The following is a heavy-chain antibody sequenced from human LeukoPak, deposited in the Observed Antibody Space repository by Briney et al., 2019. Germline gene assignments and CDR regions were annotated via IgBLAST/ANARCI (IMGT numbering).Heavy chain of an antibody. Sequence: ASVKVSCKASGYTFTSYYMHWVRQAPGQGLEWMGIINPSGGSTSYAQKFQGRVTMTRDTSTSTVYMELSSLRSEVTAVYCCARDKSSGWYVGYWGQGTLVTVSS. J-gene: IGHJ4*02. V-gene: IGHV1-46*01. CDR3: ARDKSSGWYVGY. CDR2: INPSGGST. CDR1: GYTFTSYY. D-gene: IGHD6-19*01.